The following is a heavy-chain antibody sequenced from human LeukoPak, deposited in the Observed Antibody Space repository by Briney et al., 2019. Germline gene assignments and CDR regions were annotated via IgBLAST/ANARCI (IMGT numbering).Heavy chain of an antibody. CDR1: GGSISSGDYY. J-gene: IGHJ5*02. CDR2: IYYSGST. D-gene: IGHD4-17*01. Sequence: KTSQTLSLTCTVSGGSISSGDYYWSWIRQPPGKGLEWIGYIYYSGSTYYNPSLKSRVTISVDTSKNQFSLKLSSVTAADTAVYYCARNYRDYGVEHWFDPWGQGTLVTVSS. V-gene: IGHV4-30-4*08. CDR3: ARNYRDYGVEHWFDP.